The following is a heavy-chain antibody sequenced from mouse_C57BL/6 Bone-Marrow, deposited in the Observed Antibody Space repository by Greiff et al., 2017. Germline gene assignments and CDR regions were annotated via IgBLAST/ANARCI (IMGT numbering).Heavy chain of an antibody. CDR1: GYAFSSYW. CDR2: IYPGDGDT. Sequence: QVQLQQSGAELVKPGASVKISCKASGYAFSSYWMNWVKQRPGKGLEWIGQIYPGDGDTNYNGKFKGKATLTADKSSSTAYMQLSSLTSEDSAVYFCARGDYYGSSYCYWYFDVWGTGTTVTVSS. CDR3: ARGDYYGSSYCYWYFDV. V-gene: IGHV1-80*01. J-gene: IGHJ1*03. D-gene: IGHD1-1*01.